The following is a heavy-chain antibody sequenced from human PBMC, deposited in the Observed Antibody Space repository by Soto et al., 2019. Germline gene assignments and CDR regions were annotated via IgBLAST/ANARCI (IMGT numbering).Heavy chain of an antibody. D-gene: IGHD5-12*01. J-gene: IGHJ2*01. CDR1: GGTFSSYT. CDR3: ARGNHRWLQLWYFDL. V-gene: IGHV1-69*12. Sequence: QVQLVQSGAEVKKPGSSVTVSCKASGGTFSSYTISWVRQAPGQGLEWMGGIIPIFGTANYAQKFQGRVTIAADEFTSTDYMELSSLRSEDTAVYYCARGNHRWLQLWYFDLWGRGPLVTVSS. CDR2: IIPIFGTA.